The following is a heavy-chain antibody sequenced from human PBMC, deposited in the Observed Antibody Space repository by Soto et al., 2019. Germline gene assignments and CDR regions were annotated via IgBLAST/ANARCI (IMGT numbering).Heavy chain of an antibody. D-gene: IGHD6-19*01. CDR2: ITAGNGNT. Sequence: QVQLVQSGAEEKKPGASVKVSCKASGYTFTGYAMHWVRQAPGQRLEWMGWITAGNGNTKYSQKFQGRVTITRDTSASTAYMGLSSLRSEDTAVYYCARAVAVPADFDYWGQGTLVTVSS. J-gene: IGHJ4*02. CDR1: GYTFTGYA. CDR3: ARAVAVPADFDY. V-gene: IGHV1-3*05.